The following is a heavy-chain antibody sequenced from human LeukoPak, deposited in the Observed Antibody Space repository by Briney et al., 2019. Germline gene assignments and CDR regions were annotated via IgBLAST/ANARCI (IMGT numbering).Heavy chain of an antibody. V-gene: IGHV3-53*01. CDR1: GITDSVNY. Sequence: GGSLRLSCAASGITDSVNYMSWVRQAPGKGLEGVSVIYSGENTYYADSGKGRFTISRENSKNTLYLQMNSLRAEDTAVYYCARAPPTVTKHGMDVWGQGTTVTVS. CDR3: ARAPPTVTKHGMDV. D-gene: IGHD4-17*01. J-gene: IGHJ6*02. CDR2: IYSGENT.